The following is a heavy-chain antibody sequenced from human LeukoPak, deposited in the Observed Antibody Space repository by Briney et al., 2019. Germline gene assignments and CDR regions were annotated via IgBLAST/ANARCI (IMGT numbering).Heavy chain of an antibody. CDR3: ARQKYLRGPDVEYFDY. CDR2: INSDGSST. J-gene: IGHJ4*02. CDR1: GFTFSSYW. V-gene: IGHV3-74*01. D-gene: IGHD5/OR15-5a*01. Sequence: GGSLRLSCAASGFTFSSYWMHWVRQGPGKGLVWVSRINSDGSSTSYADSVKGRFTISRDNAKNSLYLQMNSLSAEDTAVYYCARQKYLRGPDVEYFDYWGQGTLVTVSS.